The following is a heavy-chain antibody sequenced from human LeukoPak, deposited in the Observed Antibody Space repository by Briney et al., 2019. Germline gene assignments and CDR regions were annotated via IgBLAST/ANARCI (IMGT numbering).Heavy chain of an antibody. CDR2: ISGSSDNT. D-gene: IGHD7-27*01. J-gene: IGHJ4*02. CDR3: AKDPINWGSIYFDC. CDR1: GFTFSNYA. V-gene: IGHV3-23*01. Sequence: GGSLRLSCEASGFTFSNYAMSWVRQAPGKGLEWVSSISGSSDNTNYADSVKGRSTISRDNSKNILYLQMNSLTAEDTAVYWCAKDPINWGSIYFDCWGQGTLVTVSS.